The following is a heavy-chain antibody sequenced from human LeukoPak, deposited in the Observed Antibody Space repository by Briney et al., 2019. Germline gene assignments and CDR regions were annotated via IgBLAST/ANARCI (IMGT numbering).Heavy chain of an antibody. D-gene: IGHD3-9*01. CDR2: ISTSGGTT. Sequence: GGSLRLSCAASGFTFSTYGMHWVRQAPGKGLEWVSSISTSGGTTRYTDSVQGRFALSRDNSKNTVYLQMNSLRAEDTAVYYCAKKKTGLSPFDNWGQGTLVTVSS. CDR3: AKKKTGLSPFDN. J-gene: IGHJ4*02. V-gene: IGHV3-23*01. CDR1: GFTFSTYG.